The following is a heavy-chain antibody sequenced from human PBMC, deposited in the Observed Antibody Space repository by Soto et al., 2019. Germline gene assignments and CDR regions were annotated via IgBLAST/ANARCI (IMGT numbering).Heavy chain of an antibody. V-gene: IGHV4-59*01. D-gene: IGHD3-22*01. Sequence: SETLSLTCTDSGDSISSYYWNWIRQPPGKGLEWIGYIYYSGSTNYTPSLRSRVTISVDTSKNQFSLKLTSVTAADTAFYYCARSYSHDGSGFYQLDSWGQGTLVTVSS. CDR1: GDSISSYY. J-gene: IGHJ4*02. CDR2: IYYSGST. CDR3: ARSYSHDGSGFYQLDS.